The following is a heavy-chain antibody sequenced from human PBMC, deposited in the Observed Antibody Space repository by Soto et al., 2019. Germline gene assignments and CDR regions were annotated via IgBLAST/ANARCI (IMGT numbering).Heavy chain of an antibody. D-gene: IGHD2-21*01. CDR1: GYVFTSFA. CDR3: ARSKTIVMPGFDH. Sequence: ASVKVSCKPSGYVFTSFAIHWMRQAPGQGPEWMGWINTGNGDSKYSEKFQDRVTITRDTSATTAYMELSSLRSEDTAVYYCARSKTIVMPGFDHWGQGTLVTVSS. V-gene: IGHV1-3*04. J-gene: IGHJ4*02. CDR2: INTGNGDS.